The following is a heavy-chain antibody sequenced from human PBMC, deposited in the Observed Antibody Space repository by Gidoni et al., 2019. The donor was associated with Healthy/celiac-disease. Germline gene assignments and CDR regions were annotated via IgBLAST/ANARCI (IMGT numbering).Heavy chain of an antibody. J-gene: IGHJ4*02. CDR1: GFTFSSYA. Sequence: EVQLLESGGGLVQPGGSLRLSCAAPGFTFSSYAMSWVRQAPGKGLEWVSAISGSGGSTYYADSVKGRFTISRDNSKNTLYLQMNSLRAEDTAVYYCAKDIRKGPEGSLDYWGQGTLVTVSS. D-gene: IGHD2-21*01. CDR3: AKDIRKGPEGSLDY. CDR2: ISGSGGST. V-gene: IGHV3-23*01.